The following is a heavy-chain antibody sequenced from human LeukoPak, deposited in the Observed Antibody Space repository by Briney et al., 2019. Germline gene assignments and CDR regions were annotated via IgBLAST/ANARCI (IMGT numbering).Heavy chain of an antibody. V-gene: IGHV1-18*01. Sequence: GASVKVSCKPSGYTFTSYGISWVRQAPGQGLEWMGWFTAFNGNTDYAQKFQGRVTMTTDTSTSTAYMELRSLRSDDTAVYYCARDSYDSSGSYFFLKLFDYWGQEPWSPSPQ. D-gene: IGHD3-22*01. CDR2: FTAFNGNT. CDR1: GYTFTSYG. J-gene: IGHJ4*01. CDR3: ARDSYDSSGSYFFLKLFDY.